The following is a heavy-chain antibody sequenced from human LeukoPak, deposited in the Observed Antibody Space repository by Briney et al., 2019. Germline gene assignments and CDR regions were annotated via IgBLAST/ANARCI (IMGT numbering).Heavy chain of an antibody. J-gene: IGHJ5*02. V-gene: IGHV3-21*01. CDR2: ISSSSSYI. CDR1: GFTFSSYS. Sequence: PGGSLRLSCAASGFTFSSYSMSWVRQAPGKGLEWVSSISSSSSYIYYADSVKGRFTISRDNAKNSLYLQMNSLRAEDTAVYYCARASSSWSAWFDPWGQGTLVTVSS. CDR3: ARASSSWSAWFDP. D-gene: IGHD6-13*01.